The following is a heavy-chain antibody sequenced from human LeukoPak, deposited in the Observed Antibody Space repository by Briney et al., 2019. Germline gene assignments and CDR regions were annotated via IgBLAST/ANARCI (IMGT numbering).Heavy chain of an antibody. CDR3: AKAAGYYGDYNNYFDY. CDR1: GFTFSSYA. D-gene: IGHD4-17*01. CDR2: INDSGGST. J-gene: IGHJ4*02. V-gene: IGHV3-23*01. Sequence: GSLRLSCAASGFTFSSYAMSWVRQAPGKGLEWVSTINDSGGSTYYADFAKGRFTISRDNSKNTLYLQISSLRADDTAVYYCAKAAGYYGDYNNYFDYWGQGTLVTVSS.